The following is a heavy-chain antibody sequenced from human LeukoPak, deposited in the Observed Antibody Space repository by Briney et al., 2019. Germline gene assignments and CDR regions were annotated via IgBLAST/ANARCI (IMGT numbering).Heavy chain of an antibody. D-gene: IGHD2-21*01. CDR2: IYSGGST. Sequence: GGSLRLSCAASGFTVSSNYMSWVRQAPGKGLEWVSVIYSGGSTYYADSVEGRFTISRDNSKNTLYLQMNSLRAEDTAVYYCARKHTLNAFDIWGQGTMVTVSS. J-gene: IGHJ3*02. CDR1: GFTVSSNY. CDR3: ARKHTLNAFDI. V-gene: IGHV3-53*01.